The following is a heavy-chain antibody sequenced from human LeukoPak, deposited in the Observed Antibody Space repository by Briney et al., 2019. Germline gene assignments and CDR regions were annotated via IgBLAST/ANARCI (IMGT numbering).Heavy chain of an antibody. CDR1: GFIVSNNY. Sequence: PGGSLRLSCAVSGFIVSNNYMSWVRQAPGKGLEYVSVMYTGGNTHYADSVKGRFTISRDNSKNTLYLQMNSLRAEDTAVYYCAGTYGSGSYYNLPGYWGQGTLVTVSS. CDR2: MYTGGNT. V-gene: IGHV3-53*05. CDR3: AGTYGSGSYYNLPGY. D-gene: IGHD3-10*01. J-gene: IGHJ4*02.